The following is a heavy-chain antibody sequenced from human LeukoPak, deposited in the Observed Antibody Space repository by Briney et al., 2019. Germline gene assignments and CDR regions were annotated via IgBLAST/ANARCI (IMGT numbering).Heavy chain of an antibody. CDR3: AREPDPTIFSPTNYSYYMDV. CDR2: IRYDGSNK. V-gene: IGHV3-30*02. D-gene: IGHD3-3*01. Sequence: PGGSLRLSCAASGFTFSSYGMHWVRQAPGKGLEWVAFIRYDGSNKYYADSVKGRFTISRDNSKNTLYLQMNSLRAEDTAVYYCAREPDPTIFSPTNYSYYMDVWGKGTTVTVSS. CDR1: GFTFSSYG. J-gene: IGHJ6*03.